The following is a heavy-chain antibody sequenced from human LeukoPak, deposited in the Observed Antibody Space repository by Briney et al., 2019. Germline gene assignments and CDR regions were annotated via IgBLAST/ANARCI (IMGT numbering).Heavy chain of an antibody. CDR2: IYTSGST. V-gene: IGHV4-61*02. J-gene: IGHJ4*02. Sequence: PSETLSLTCTVSGGSISSGSYYWSWIRQPAGKGLEWIGRIYTSGSTNYNPSLKSRVTISVDTSKNQFSLKLSSVTAADTAVYYCARGEGEPTPFDYWGQGTLVTVSS. CDR3: ARGEGEPTPFDY. D-gene: IGHD3-16*01. CDR1: GGSISSGSYY.